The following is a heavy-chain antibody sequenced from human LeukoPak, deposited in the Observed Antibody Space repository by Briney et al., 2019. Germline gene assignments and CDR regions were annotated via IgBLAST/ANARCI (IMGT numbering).Heavy chain of an antibody. CDR2: IKKDGSEK. CDR3: ARDGLLGDYLDY. V-gene: IGHV3-7*01. J-gene: IGHJ4*02. CDR1: GFTFSSYW. D-gene: IGHD2-21*01. Sequence: PGGSLRLSCAASGFTFSSYWMSWVRQAPGKGLEWVANIKKDGSEKYYVDSVKGRFTISRDNAKNSLFLQMNSLRAEDTAMYYCARDGLLGDYLDYWGQGTLVTVSS.